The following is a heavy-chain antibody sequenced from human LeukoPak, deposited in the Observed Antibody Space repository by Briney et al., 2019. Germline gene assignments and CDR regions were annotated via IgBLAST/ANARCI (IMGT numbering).Heavy chain of an antibody. CDR1: GFIFSSSA. D-gene: IGHD1-26*01. Sequence: GGSLRLSCAASGFIFSSSAMSWVRKAPGKGLDWVSGLGVSDGTAYYAESAKGRFTISRDNSRNTLYLQMNSLRADDTAVYYCAKQGGSYRYFDYWGQGTLVTVSS. CDR3: AKQGGSYRYFDY. V-gene: IGHV3-23*01. CDR2: LGVSDGTA. J-gene: IGHJ4*02.